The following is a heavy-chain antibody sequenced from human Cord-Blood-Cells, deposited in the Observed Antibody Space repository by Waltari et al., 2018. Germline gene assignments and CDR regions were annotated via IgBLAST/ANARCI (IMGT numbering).Heavy chain of an antibody. J-gene: IGHJ3*02. V-gene: IGHV4-34*01. CDR3: ASIDAFDI. Sequence: QVQLQQWGAGLLKPSETLSLTCAVYGGSSSGYYWSWIRQPPGKGLEWIGEINHSGSTNYNPSLKSRVTISVDTSKNQFSLKLSSVTAADTAVYYCASIDAFDIWGQGTMVTVSS. CDR1: GGSSSGYY. CDR2: INHSGST.